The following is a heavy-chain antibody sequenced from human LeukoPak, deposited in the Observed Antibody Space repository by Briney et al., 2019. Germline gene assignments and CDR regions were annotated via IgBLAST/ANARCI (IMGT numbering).Heavy chain of an antibody. V-gene: IGHV1-69*13. CDR3: ARDIYYDSSGYGDDAFDI. Sequence: ASVKVSCKASGGTFSSYAISWVRQAPGQGLEWMGGIIPIFGTANYAQKFQGRVTITADESTSTAYMELSSLRSDDTAVYYCARDIYYDSSGYGDDAFDIWGQGTMVTVSS. CDR2: IIPIFGTA. D-gene: IGHD3-22*01. J-gene: IGHJ3*02. CDR1: GGTFSSYA.